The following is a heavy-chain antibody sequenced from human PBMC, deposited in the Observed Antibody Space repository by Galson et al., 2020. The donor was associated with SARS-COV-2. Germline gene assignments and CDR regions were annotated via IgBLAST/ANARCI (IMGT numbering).Heavy chain of an antibody. V-gene: IGHV4-39*01. CDR3: ARRRAAAGREGSLYY. D-gene: IGHD6-13*01. J-gene: IGHJ4*02. CDR2: VYYSGST. CDR1: GDSISSNSYY. Sequence: ASETLSLTCTVSGDSISSNSYYWAWIRQPPGKGLEWIGSVYYSGSTNYFPSLKSRVTMSIDTSKNQFSLRLSSVTAADTAVYYCARRRAAAGREGSLYYWGQGTLVTVSS.